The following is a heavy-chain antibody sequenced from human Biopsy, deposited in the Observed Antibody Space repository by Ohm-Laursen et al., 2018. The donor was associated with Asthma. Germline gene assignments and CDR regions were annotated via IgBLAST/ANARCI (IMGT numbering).Heavy chain of an antibody. V-gene: IGHV4-39*01. D-gene: IGHD7-27*01. CDR3: ARHWNWGSFFDY. CDR2: TSYTGNT. CDR1: GGSMSSSSYS. J-gene: IGHJ4*02. Sequence: SETLSLTCTVSGGSMSSSSYSWGWIRQPPGKGLEWIGSTSYTGNTDTPSLRSRVTLSVDTSKNNFSLKLTSVTAADTAVFYCARHWNWGSFFDYWGQGMLVTVSS.